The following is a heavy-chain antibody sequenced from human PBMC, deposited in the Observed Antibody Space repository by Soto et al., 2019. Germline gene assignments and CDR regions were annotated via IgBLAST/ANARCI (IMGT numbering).Heavy chain of an antibody. D-gene: IGHD5-18*01. V-gene: IGHV4-61*01. CDR1: GGSVSSGSYY. J-gene: IGHJ6*02. CDR2: IYYSGST. CDR3: ARPLYSYGPMDV. Sequence: QVQLQESGPGLVKPSETLSLTCTVSGGSVSSGSYYWSWIRQPPGKGLEWIGYIYYSGSTNYNPSLKSRVTISVDTSKNQFSLKLSCVTAADTAVYYCARPLYSYGPMDVWGQGTTVTVSS.